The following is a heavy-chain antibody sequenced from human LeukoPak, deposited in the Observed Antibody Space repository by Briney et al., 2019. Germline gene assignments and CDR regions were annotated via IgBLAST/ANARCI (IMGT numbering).Heavy chain of an antibody. V-gene: IGHV3-33*01. J-gene: IGHJ4*02. Sequence: GGSLRLSCATSGFTFSTYGIPWVRQAPGKGLEWVAVIWPDGSIKYYADSVKGRFTISRDNSKNTLYLQMNSLRAEDTGVYYCARASGSYDYWGQGTLVTVSS. CDR2: IWPDGSIK. CDR1: GFTFSTYG. CDR3: ARASGSYDY. D-gene: IGHD3-10*01.